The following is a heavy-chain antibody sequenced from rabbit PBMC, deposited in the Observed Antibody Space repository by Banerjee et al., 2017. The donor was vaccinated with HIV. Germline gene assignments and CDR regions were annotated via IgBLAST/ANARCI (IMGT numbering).Heavy chain of an antibody. V-gene: IGHV1S45*01. J-gene: IGHJ4*01. CDR1: GIDFSSGYD. D-gene: IGHD5-1*01. CDR3: ARDLPISGSYSFDL. CDR2: INAGRSGTT. Sequence: QQQLEESGGGLVKPGGTLTLTYKASGIDFSSGYDMCWVRQAPGKGLEWIACINAGRSGTTWYASWENGRFTISKTSSTTVTLQMTSLTAADTATYFCARDLPISGSYSFDLWGPGTLVTVS.